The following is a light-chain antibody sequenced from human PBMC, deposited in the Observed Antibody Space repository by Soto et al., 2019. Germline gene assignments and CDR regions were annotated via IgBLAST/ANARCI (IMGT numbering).Light chain of an antibody. V-gene: IGKV3-20*01. CDR1: QNVGSRY. CDR2: GTS. J-gene: IGKJ1*01. CDR3: QQYGSSPRT. Sequence: EIVLTQSPGTLSLSPGERATLSCRASQNVGSRYLAWYQQKPGQAPRLLIHGTSNRATGIPDRFSGIASGASFSITISSLAPGDLAVYYCQQYGSSPRTFGQGTKVYIK.